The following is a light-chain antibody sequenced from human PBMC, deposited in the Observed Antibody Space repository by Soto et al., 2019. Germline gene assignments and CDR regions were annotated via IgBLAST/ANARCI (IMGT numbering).Light chain of an antibody. CDR1: QSVSTSY. CDR3: QKDGFCPFP. V-gene: IGKV3-20*01. Sequence: EIVLTQSPGTLSLSPGERATLSCRASQSVSTSYLAWYQQKAGQAPRLLIYGTFTRATGNPDRFSGSGSGTDFTLTISRLKPQGLAVDYCQKDGFCPFPLGSRTKAH. CDR2: GTF. J-gene: IGKJ3*01.